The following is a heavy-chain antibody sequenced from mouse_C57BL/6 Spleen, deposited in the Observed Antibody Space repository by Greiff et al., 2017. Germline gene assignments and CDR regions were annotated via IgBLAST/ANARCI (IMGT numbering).Heavy chain of an antibody. D-gene: IGHD1-1*01. Sequence: DVKLVESEGGLVQPGSSMKLSCTASGFTFSDYYMAWVRQVPEKGLEWVANINYDGSSTYYLDSLKSRFIISRDNAKNILYLQMSSLKSEDTATYYCARADYYGSSYLAYWGQGTLVTVSA. V-gene: IGHV5-16*01. CDR2: INYDGSST. CDR3: ARADYYGSSYLAY. J-gene: IGHJ3*01. CDR1: GFTFSDYY.